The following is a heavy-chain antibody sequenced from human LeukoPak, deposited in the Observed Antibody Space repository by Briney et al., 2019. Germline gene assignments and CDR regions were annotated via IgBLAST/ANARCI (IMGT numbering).Heavy chain of an antibody. CDR1: GGSISSHY. D-gene: IGHD6-13*01. J-gene: IGHJ3*02. CDR3: ASLSSSWFMGAFDI. Sequence: PSETLSLTCTVSGGSISSHYWSWIRQPPGKGLEWIGHIYYSGSTNYNPSLKSRVTISVDTSKNQFSLKLSSVTAADTAVYYCASLSSSWFMGAFDIWGQGTMVTVSS. V-gene: IGHV4-59*08. CDR2: IYYSGST.